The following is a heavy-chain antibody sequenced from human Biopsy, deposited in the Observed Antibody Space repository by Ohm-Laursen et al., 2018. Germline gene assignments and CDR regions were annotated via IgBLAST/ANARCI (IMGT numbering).Heavy chain of an antibody. J-gene: IGHJ5*01. V-gene: IGHV1-8*01. Sequence: ASVKVSCKASGYTFTDYDIIWVRQATGQGPEWMGWMNPKSGKTGYEQKFRGRVTMTSDTSISTAYMELSSLGSEDTAAYYCARAVRNQLVSDSWGQGTLVTVSS. CDR1: GYTFTDYD. CDR3: ARAVRNQLVSDS. D-gene: IGHD1-1*01. CDR2: MNPKSGKT.